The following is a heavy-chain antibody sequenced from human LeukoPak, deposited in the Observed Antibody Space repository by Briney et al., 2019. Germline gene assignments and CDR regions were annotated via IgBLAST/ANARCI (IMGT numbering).Heavy chain of an antibody. V-gene: IGHV4-39*07. Sequence: PSETLSLTCTVSGGSISSSSDYWGWIRQPPGKGLEWIGTIYYSGNTYYNPSLRSRVTMSVDTSKNQSSLKVTSVTAADTAVYYCARDLVYSSSSDYYYYYMGVWGKGTTVTVSS. CDR1: GGSISSSSDY. CDR3: ARDLVYSSSSDYYYYYMGV. J-gene: IGHJ6*03. CDR2: IYYSGNT. D-gene: IGHD6-6*01.